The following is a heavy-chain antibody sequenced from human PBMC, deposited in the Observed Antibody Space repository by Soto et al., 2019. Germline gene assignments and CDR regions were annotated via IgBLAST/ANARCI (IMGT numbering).Heavy chain of an antibody. Sequence: EVQLVGSGGGLVQPGGSLSVSCAVSGFSFSSFWMHWVRQAPGDGLVWVSRINTDGSSTSYADSVKGRFTISRDNAKNTLYLQMNSLRVEDTAMYYCAKRGVDTFALSYWGQGTLVTVSS. CDR2: INTDGSST. J-gene: IGHJ4*02. CDR3: AKRGVDTFALSY. CDR1: GFSFSSFW. D-gene: IGHD3-10*01. V-gene: IGHV3-74*01.